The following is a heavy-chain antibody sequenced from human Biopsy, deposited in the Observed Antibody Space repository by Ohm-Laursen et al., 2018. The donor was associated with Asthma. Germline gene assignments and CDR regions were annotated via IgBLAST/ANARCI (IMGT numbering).Heavy chain of an antibody. V-gene: IGHV3-11*01. CDR2: ISSSGSTK. J-gene: IGHJ4*02. CDR1: GFSFSDYY. D-gene: IGHD2-15*01. CDR3: ARDVDLRSVY. Sequence: SLRLSCAASGFSFSDYYMTWMRQAPGKGLEWVSSISSSGSTKYPAESVQGRFTISRDNAQKSLFLQMNSLRAEDTAVYYCARDVDLRSVYWGQGTLVTVSS.